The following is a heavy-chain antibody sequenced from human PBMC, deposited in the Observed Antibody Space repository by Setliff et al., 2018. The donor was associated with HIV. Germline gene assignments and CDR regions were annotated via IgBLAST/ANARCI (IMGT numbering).Heavy chain of an antibody. CDR3: ARGVDTAMVMYYFDY. J-gene: IGHJ4*02. CDR1: GGALSTYA. Sequence: SVKVSCKASGGALSTYAINWVRQAPGQGLEWVGGIIPVFGTANYAQKFQGRVTITADESTTTAYMGLSSLRSEDTAVYYCARGVDTAMVMYYFDYWGQGTLVTVSS. CDR2: IIPVFGTA. V-gene: IGHV1-69*13. D-gene: IGHD5-18*01.